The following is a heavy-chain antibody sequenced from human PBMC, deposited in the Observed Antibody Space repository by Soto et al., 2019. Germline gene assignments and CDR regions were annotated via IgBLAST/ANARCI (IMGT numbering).Heavy chain of an antibody. J-gene: IGHJ5*02. Sequence: PSETLSLTCTVSGGSISSGGYYWSWIRQHPGKGLEWIGYIYYSGSTYYNPSLKSRVTISVDTSKNHFSLKLSSVTAADTAVYYCARAQGVPAAIPGWWFDPWGQGTLVTVSS. CDR3: ARAQGVPAAIPGWWFDP. CDR2: IYYSGST. D-gene: IGHD2-2*01. V-gene: IGHV4-31*03. CDR1: GGSISSGGYY.